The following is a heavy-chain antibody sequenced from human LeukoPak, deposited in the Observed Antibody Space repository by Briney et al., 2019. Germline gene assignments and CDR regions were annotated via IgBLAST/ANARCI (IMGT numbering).Heavy chain of an antibody. CDR2: ISAYNGNT. V-gene: IGHV1-18*01. D-gene: IGHD5-12*01. Sequence: ASVKVSYKASGYTFTSYGISWVRQAPGQGLEWMGWISAYNGNTNYAQKLQGRVTMTTDTSTSTAYMELRSLRSDDTAVYYCARESVDIVATTSFYYYYGMDVWGQGTTVTVSS. CDR3: ARESVDIVATTSFYYYYGMDV. CDR1: GYTFTSYG. J-gene: IGHJ6*02.